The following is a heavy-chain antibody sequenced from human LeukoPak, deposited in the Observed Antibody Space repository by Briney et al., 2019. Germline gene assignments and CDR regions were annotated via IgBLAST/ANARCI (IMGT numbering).Heavy chain of an antibody. CDR3: ARGTIAAAAHDAFDI. V-gene: IGHV1-69*01. CDR2: IIPIFGTA. J-gene: IGHJ3*02. D-gene: IGHD6-13*01. Sequence: GSSVKASCTASGGTFSSYAISWVRQAPGQGLEWMGGIIPIFGTANYAQKFQGRVTITADESTSTAYMELSSLRSEDTAVYYCARGTIAAAAHDAFDIWGQGNLVTVSS. CDR1: GGTFSSYA.